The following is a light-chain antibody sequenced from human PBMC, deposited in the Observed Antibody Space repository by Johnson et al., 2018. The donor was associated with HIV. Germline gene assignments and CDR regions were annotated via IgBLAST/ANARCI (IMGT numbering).Light chain of an antibody. V-gene: IGLV1-51*02. Sequence: QSVLTQPPSVSAAPGQKVTISCSGSSSNIGNNYVSWYQQLPGTAPKLLIYENNKLPSGIPDRFSCSKSGTSATLGITGLQTGDEADYYCGTWDSSLSAYVFGTGTKVTVL. J-gene: IGLJ1*01. CDR2: ENN. CDR3: GTWDSSLSAYV. CDR1: SSNIGNNY.